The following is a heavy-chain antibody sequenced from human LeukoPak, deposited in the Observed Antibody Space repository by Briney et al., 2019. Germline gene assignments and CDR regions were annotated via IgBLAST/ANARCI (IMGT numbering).Heavy chain of an antibody. D-gene: IGHD2-2*01. CDR3: AKDSCITSCPHDY. CDR2: ISNDASNK. Sequence: PGGSLRLSCAASGFTFNKYWKNWVRKAPGKGLEWVALISNDASNKYYADSVKGRFTISRDNSKNTLYLEMNSLRAEDTAVYYCAKDSCITSCPHDYWGQGTLVTVSS. V-gene: IGHV3-30*18. J-gene: IGHJ4*02. CDR1: GFTFNKYW.